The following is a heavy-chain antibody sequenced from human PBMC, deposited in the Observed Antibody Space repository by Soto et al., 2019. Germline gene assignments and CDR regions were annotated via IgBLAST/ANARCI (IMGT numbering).Heavy chain of an antibody. V-gene: IGHV6-1*01. CDR1: GDSVSSNSAA. J-gene: IGHJ5*02. CDR3: ARVGYCSGGSCYSPAWFDP. D-gene: IGHD2-15*01. CDR2: TYYRSKWYN. Sequence: SQTLSLTCAISGDSVSSNSAAWNWIRQSPSRGLEWLGRTYYRSKWYNDYAVSVKSRITINPDTSKNQFSLQLNSVTPEDTAVYYCARVGYCSGGSCYSPAWFDPWGQGTLGTVSS.